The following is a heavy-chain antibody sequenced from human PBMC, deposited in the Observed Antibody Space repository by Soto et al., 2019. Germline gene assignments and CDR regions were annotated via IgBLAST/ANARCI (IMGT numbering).Heavy chain of an antibody. CDR1: GYTFTGYY. J-gene: IGHJ6*02. V-gene: IGHV1-2*04. CDR3: ARAVLVKNYPGYYGMDV. Sequence: ASVKVSCKASGYTFTGYYMHWVRQAPGQGLEWMGWINPNSGGTNYAQKFQGWVTMTRDTSISTAYMELSRLRSDDTAVYYCARAVLVKNYPGYYGMDVWGQGTTVTVSS. CDR2: INPNSGGT. D-gene: IGHD1-7*01.